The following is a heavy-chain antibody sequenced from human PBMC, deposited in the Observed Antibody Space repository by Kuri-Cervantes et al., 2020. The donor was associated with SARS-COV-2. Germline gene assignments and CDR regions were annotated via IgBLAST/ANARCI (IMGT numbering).Heavy chain of an antibody. Sequence: GGSLRLSCEVSGFLFSASAIHWVRQGSGKGLEWVGRVRGKANNYATAYAASVKGRFNISRDDSKNMAYLQMNSLKTEDTAVYYCTTLIDYWGQGTLVTVSS. J-gene: IGHJ4*02. CDR2: VRGKANNYAT. CDR1: GFLFSASA. CDR3: TTLIDY. V-gene: IGHV3-73*01.